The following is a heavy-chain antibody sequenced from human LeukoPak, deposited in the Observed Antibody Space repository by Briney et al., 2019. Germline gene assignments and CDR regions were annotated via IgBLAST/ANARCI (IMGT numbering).Heavy chain of an antibody. J-gene: IGHJ4*02. CDR3: AKDMVAVAGTIDY. Sequence: AGRSLRLSCAASGFTFDDYAMHWVRQAPGKGLEWVSGISWNSGSIGYADSVKGRFTISRDNAKNSLYLQMNGLRAEDTALYYCAKDMVAVAGTIDYWGQGTLVTVSS. D-gene: IGHD6-19*01. V-gene: IGHV3-9*01. CDR1: GFTFDDYA. CDR2: ISWNSGSI.